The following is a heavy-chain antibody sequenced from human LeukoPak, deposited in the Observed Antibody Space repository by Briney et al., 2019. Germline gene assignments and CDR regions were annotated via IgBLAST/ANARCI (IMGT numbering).Heavy chain of an antibody. Sequence: ASVKVSCKASGYTFTSYDINWVRQATGQGREWMGWMNPNSGNTGYAQKFQGRVTMTRNTSISTAYMELSSLRSEDTAVYYCAPRHHYGSGSYWYYYYYGMDVWGQGTTVTVSS. V-gene: IGHV1-8*01. CDR3: APRHHYGSGSYWYYYYYGMDV. D-gene: IGHD3-10*01. J-gene: IGHJ6*02. CDR1: GYTFTSYD. CDR2: MNPNSGNT.